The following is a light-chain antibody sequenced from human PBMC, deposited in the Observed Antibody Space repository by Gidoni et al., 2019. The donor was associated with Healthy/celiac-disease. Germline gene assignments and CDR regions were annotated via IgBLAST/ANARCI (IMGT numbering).Light chain of an antibody. CDR2: DAS. CDR1: QSVSSY. CDR3: QQRSNWPPS. V-gene: IGKV3-11*01. J-gene: IGKJ2*03. Sequence: EIVLTHSPATLSLSPGERATLSCRASQSVSSYLAWYQQKPGQAPRPLIYDASNRATGIPARFSGSGSGTDFTLTISSLEPEDFAVYYCQQRSNWPPSFGQGTKLEIK.